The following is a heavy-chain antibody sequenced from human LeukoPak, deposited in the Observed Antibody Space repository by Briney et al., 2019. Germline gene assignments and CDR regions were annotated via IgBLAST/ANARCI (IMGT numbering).Heavy chain of an antibody. V-gene: IGHV4-34*01. J-gene: IGHJ4*02. CDR3: ARVSEWLLAPYFDY. CDR2: INHSGST. Sequence: PSETLSLTCAVYGGSFSGYYWSWIRQPPGKGLEWIGEINHSGSTNYNPSLKSRVTISVDTSKNQFSLKLSSVTAADTAVYYCARVSEWLLAPYFDYWGQGTLVTVSS. D-gene: IGHD3-3*01. CDR1: GGSFSGYY.